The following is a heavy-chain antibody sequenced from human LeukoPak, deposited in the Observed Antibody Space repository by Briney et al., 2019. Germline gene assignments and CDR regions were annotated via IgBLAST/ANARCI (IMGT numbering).Heavy chain of an antibody. CDR3: ARVNKYYYDRKGVDY. D-gene: IGHD3-22*01. CDR2: IYYSGST. CDR1: GGSISSSNYY. Sequence: SETLSLTCTVSGGSISSSNYYWGWIRQPPGKGLEWIGSIYYSGSTYYNPSLKSRVTISVDTSKNQFSLKLSSVTAADTAVYYCARVNKYYYDRKGVDYWGQGTLVTVSS. J-gene: IGHJ4*02. V-gene: IGHV4-39*07.